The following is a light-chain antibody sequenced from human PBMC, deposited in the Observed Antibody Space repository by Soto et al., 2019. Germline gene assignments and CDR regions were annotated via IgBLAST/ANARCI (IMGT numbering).Light chain of an antibody. V-gene: IGKV3-20*01. Sequence: EIVLAQSPGTLSLSPGERATLSCRASQSVSNNYLAWHQQKPGQAPRLLIYGASSRATGIPDRISGSGSGTDFTLTIGRLEPEDFAVYYCQQYGSSPYTFGQGTKLESK. J-gene: IGKJ2*01. CDR3: QQYGSSPYT. CDR2: GAS. CDR1: QSVSNNY.